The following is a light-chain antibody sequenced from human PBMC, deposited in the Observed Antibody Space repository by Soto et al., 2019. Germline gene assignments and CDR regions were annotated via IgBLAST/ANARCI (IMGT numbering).Light chain of an antibody. Sequence: EIVLTQSPGTLSLSPGETATLSCRASQTIGNIFLFWYQHKPGQAPRLLIYGASSRATGIPDRFSGSGSGTDFTLTINRLEPEDFAVYYCHQYSSAPYTFGQGTNLEIK. CDR2: GAS. CDR1: QTIGNIF. V-gene: IGKV3-20*01. CDR3: HQYSSAPYT. J-gene: IGKJ2*01.